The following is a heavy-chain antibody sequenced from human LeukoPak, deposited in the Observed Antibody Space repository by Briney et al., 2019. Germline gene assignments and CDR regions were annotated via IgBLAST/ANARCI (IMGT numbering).Heavy chain of an antibody. Sequence: PETLSLTCTVSGGSVSGGTYYWSWIRQPPGKGLEWIGYIYYSGSTKYNPSLKSRVTISVDTSKNQFSLKLSSVTAADTAVYYCARFGDYGSGIYYFDYWGQGTLVTVSS. J-gene: IGHJ4*02. V-gene: IGHV4-61*01. CDR2: IYYSGST. CDR3: ARFGDYGSGIYYFDY. CDR1: GGSVSGGTYY. D-gene: IGHD3-10*01.